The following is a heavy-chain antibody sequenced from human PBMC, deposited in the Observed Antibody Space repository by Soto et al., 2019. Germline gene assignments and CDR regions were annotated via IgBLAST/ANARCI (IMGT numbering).Heavy chain of an antibody. D-gene: IGHD6-19*01. Sequence: GGSLRLSCAASGFTFSNAWMNWVRQAPGKGLEWVGRIKSKTDGGTTDYAAPVKGRFTISRDDSKNTLYLQMNSLKTEDTAVYYCTTWPGYSSGWYRAYVDYWGQGTLVTVSS. CDR1: GFTFSNAW. CDR3: TTWPGYSSGWYRAYVDY. J-gene: IGHJ4*02. CDR2: IKSKTDGGTT. V-gene: IGHV3-15*07.